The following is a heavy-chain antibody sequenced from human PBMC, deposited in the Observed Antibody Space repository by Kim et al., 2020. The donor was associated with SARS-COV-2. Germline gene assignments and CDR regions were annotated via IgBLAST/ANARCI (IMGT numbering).Heavy chain of an antibody. CDR3: TAAVSQLLNYGYYYYYMDV. V-gene: IGHV3-15*01. J-gene: IGHJ6*03. CDR1: GFTFSNAW. Sequence: GGSLRLSCAASGFTFSNAWMRWVRQAPGKGLEWVGRIKSKTDGGTTDYAAPVKGRFTITKDESKNTLYLQMNSLKTEDTAVYYCTAAVSQLLNYGYYYYYMDVGGKGTTDPVPS. CDR2: IKSKTDGGTT. D-gene: IGHD2-2*01.